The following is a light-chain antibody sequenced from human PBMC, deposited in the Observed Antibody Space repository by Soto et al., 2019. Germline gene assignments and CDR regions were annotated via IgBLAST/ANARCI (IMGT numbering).Light chain of an antibody. V-gene: IGKV1-5*03. J-gene: IGKJ2*01. Sequence: DIQMTQSPSTLSASVLDRVTLTCRASQSISSWLAWYQQKPGKAPKLLIHKATTLESGVPSRFSGSGSGTEFTLTISSLQPDDFATYYCQQYDSLPYTFGQGTKLEIK. CDR3: QQYDSLPYT. CDR1: QSISSW. CDR2: KAT.